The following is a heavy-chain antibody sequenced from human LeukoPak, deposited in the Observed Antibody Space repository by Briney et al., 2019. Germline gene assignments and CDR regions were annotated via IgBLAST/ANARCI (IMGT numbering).Heavy chain of an antibody. Sequence: ASVKVSCKASGYTFTSSYMHWVRQAPGQGLEWMGIINPSGGTTAYAQKFQGRVTMTTDTSTSTAYMELRSLRSDDTAVYYCASLKNSYDSSGYLVTDAFDIWGQGTMVTVSS. CDR1: GYTFTSSY. V-gene: IGHV1-46*01. CDR3: ASLKNSYDSSGYLVTDAFDI. J-gene: IGHJ3*02. D-gene: IGHD3-22*01. CDR2: INPSGGTT.